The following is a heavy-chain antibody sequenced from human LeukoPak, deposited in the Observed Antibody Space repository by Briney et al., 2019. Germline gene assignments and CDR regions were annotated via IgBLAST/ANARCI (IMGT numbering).Heavy chain of an antibody. CDR1: GFTFDDYA. V-gene: IGHV3-9*01. D-gene: IGHD6-19*01. CDR3: AKDRGFSSGLDN. J-gene: IGHJ4*02. Sequence: GGSLRLSCAASGFTFDDYAMHWVRQAPGKGLEWVSGISWNSGGIGYADSVGGRFTISRDNAKNSLYLQMNSLRAEDTAFYYCAKDRGFSSGLDNWGQGTLVTVSS. CDR2: ISWNSGGI.